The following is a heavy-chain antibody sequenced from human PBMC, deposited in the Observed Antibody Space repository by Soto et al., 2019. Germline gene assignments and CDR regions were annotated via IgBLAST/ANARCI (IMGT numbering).Heavy chain of an antibody. CDR3: ARHSPNYYDSSGFNDAFDI. CDR2: IDPSDSYT. J-gene: IGHJ3*02. V-gene: IGHV5-10-1*01. CDR1: GYSFTSYW. D-gene: IGHD3-22*01. Sequence: GESLKISCNGSGYSFTSYWISWVRQMPGKGLEWMGRIDPSDSYTNYSPSFQGHVTISADKSISTAYLQWSSLKASDTAMYYCARHSPNYYDSSGFNDAFDIWGQGTMVTVSS.